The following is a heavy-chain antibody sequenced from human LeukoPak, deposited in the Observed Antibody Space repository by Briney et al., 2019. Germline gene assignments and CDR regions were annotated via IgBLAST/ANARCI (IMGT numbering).Heavy chain of an antibody. Sequence: GGSLRLSCAASGFTFSSYAMSWVRQAPGKGLEWVSAISGSGGSTYYADSVKGRFTISRDNSKNTLYLQMNSLRAEDTAVYYRAKDVDTAMVNPTFDYWGQGTLVTVSS. CDR3: AKDVDTAMVNPTFDY. CDR1: GFTFSSYA. V-gene: IGHV3-23*01. J-gene: IGHJ4*02. D-gene: IGHD5-18*01. CDR2: ISGSGGST.